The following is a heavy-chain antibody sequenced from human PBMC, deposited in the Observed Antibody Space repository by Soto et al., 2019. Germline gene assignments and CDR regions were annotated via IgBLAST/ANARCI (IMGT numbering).Heavy chain of an antibody. D-gene: IGHD3-3*01. CDR1: GGSFSGYY. CDR2: INHSGST. J-gene: IGHJ6*03. V-gene: IGHV4-34*01. CDR3: ARETYYDFWSGYYYYYYYMDV. Sequence: QVQLQQWGAGLLKPSETLSLTCAVYGGSFSGYYWSWIRQPPGKGREWIGEINHSGSTNYNPSLKSRVTISVDTSKNQFSLKLSSVTAADTAVYYCARETYYDFWSGYYYYYYYMDVWGKGTTVTVSS.